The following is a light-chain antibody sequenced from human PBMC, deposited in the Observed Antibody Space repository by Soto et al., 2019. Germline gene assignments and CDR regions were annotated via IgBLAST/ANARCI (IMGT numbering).Light chain of an antibody. Sequence: DIQMTQSPSTLSAFVGDRVTITCRASQSISVWLAWYQQKPGKAPKLLMYKASSLESGVPSRFSGSGSGTEFTLTISRLQSDDFATYYCQQYDSYPWTFDQGTKVEIK. V-gene: IGKV1-5*03. CDR1: QSISVW. J-gene: IGKJ1*01. CDR3: QQYDSYPWT. CDR2: KAS.